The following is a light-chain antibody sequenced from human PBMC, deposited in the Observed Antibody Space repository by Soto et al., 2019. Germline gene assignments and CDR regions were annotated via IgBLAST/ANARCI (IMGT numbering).Light chain of an antibody. CDR2: AAS. Sequence: DIQMTQSPSSLSASVGDRVTITCRASQSISSYLNWYQQKPGKAPKLLIYAASSLQSGVPSRFSGSGSGTDFTRTIRSLQPEDFATYYCQQSYSTPYTFGQGTKLEIK. V-gene: IGKV1-39*01. CDR1: QSISSY. J-gene: IGKJ2*01. CDR3: QQSYSTPYT.